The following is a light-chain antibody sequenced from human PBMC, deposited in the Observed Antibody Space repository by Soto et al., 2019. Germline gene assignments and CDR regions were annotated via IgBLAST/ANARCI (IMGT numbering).Light chain of an antibody. CDR3: SSYAGSNNFVV. J-gene: IGLJ3*02. V-gene: IGLV2-8*01. Sequence: QSALTQPASVSGSPGQSITISCTGSNNDIGGYDYVSWYQQHPGKAPKLMIYEVSKRPSGVPDRFSGSKSGNTASLTVSGLQAEDEADYYCSSYAGSNNFVVFGGGTKLTVL. CDR2: EVS. CDR1: NNDIGGYDY.